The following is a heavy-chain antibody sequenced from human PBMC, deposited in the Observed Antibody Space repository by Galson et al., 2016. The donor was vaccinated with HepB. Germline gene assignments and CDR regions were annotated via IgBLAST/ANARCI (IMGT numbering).Heavy chain of an antibody. D-gene: IGHD1-1*01. J-gene: IGHJ4*02. CDR3: TRENWYFDY. CDR1: GYTFSHFR. Sequence: SVKVSCKASGYTFSHFRVHWVRQAPGQGLEWMGRVNPNSGAADYAQNFQGRVSMATDSSVSTVYLVLNSLTSDDTAVYFCTRENWYFDYWGQGTPVIVSP. V-gene: IGHV1-2*06. CDR2: VNPNSGAA.